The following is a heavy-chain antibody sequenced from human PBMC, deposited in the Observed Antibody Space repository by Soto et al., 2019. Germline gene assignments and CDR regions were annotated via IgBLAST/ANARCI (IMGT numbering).Heavy chain of an antibody. Sequence: SETLSLTCTVSGDSISSVYNYWSWIRQLPGEGLEWIGFISYSRTTSYSPSLKSRLAISLDTSKNQFSLSLTSVTAADTAVYYCARGRGYSYGIDPWGQGTLVTVSS. J-gene: IGHJ5*02. V-gene: IGHV4-30-4*01. CDR1: GDSISSVYNY. CDR2: ISYSRTT. D-gene: IGHD5-12*01. CDR3: ARGRGYSYGIDP.